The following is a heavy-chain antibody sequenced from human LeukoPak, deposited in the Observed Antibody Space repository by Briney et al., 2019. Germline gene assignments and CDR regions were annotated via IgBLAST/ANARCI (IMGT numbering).Heavy chain of an antibody. V-gene: IGHV3-30*18. CDR3: AKDESAGDYNFDY. CDR2: ISYDGSNK. Sequence: PGGSLRLSCAASGFTFSSYGMHWVRQAPGKGLEWVAVISYDGSNKYYADSVKGRFTISRDNSKNTLYLQVNSLRAEDTAVYYCAKDESAGDYNFDYWGQGTLVTVSP. J-gene: IGHJ4*02. CDR1: GFTFSSYG. D-gene: IGHD4-17*01.